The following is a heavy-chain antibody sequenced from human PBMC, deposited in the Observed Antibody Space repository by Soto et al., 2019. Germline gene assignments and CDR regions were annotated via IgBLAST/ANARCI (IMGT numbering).Heavy chain of an antibody. V-gene: IGHV4-59*08. CDR2: INYSGST. D-gene: IGHD5-18*01. CDR3: ARFLSATWIQLRVDAFDI. J-gene: IGHJ3*02. Sequence: SETLSLTCTVSGGSISSYYWSWIRQPPGKGLEWIGYINYSGSTNYNPSLKSRVTISVDTSKNQFSLKLSSVTAADTAVYYCARFLSATWIQLRVDAFDIWGQGTMVTVSS. CDR1: GGSISSYY.